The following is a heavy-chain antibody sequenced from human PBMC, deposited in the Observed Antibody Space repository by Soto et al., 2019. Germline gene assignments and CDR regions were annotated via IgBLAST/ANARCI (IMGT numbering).Heavy chain of an antibody. Sequence: QVQLVESGGGVVQPGRSLRLSCAASGFTFSSYGMHWVRQAPGKGLEWVAVISYDGSNKYYADSVKGRFTISRDNSKNTLYLQMNSLRAEDTAVYYCAKSNGWLQFVYYFDYWGQGTLVTVSS. CDR3: AKSNGWLQFVYYFDY. CDR2: ISYDGSNK. D-gene: IGHD5-12*01. J-gene: IGHJ4*02. CDR1: GFTFSSYG. V-gene: IGHV3-30*18.